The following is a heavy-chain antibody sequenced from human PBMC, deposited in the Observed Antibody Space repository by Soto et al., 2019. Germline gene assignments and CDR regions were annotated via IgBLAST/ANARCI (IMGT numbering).Heavy chain of an antibody. CDR2: IYPGDSDS. CDR3: ARHGFYGDYASNYFDP. CDR1: GYNFATYW. D-gene: IGHD4-17*01. J-gene: IGHJ5*02. Sequence: PGESLKISCEGFGYNFATYWIAWVRQMPGKGLEYMGIIYPGDSDSRYSPSFQGQVTFSADKSISTAYMQWSSLKASDTAMYYCARHGFYGDYASNYFDPWGQGTRVTSPQ. V-gene: IGHV5-51*01.